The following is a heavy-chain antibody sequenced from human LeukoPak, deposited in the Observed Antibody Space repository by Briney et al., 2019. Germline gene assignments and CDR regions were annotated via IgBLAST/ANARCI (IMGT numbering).Heavy chain of an antibody. CDR1: GGTFSSYA. CDR2: IIPIFGTA. CDR3: ASGWNCSGGSCYSGDY. Sequence: SVKVSCKASGGTFSSYAISWVRQAPGQGLEWMGGIIPIFGTANYAQKFQGRVTITADKSMSTAYMELSSLRSEDTAVYYCASGWNCSGGSCYSGDYWGQGTLVTVSS. D-gene: IGHD2-15*01. J-gene: IGHJ4*02. V-gene: IGHV1-69*06.